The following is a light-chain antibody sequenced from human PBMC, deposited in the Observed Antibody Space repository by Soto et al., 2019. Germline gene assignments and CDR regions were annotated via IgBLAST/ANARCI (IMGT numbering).Light chain of an antibody. CDR3: QQYYSYPIT. V-gene: IGKV1-8*01. J-gene: IGKJ4*01. CDR1: QGISSD. CDR2: AAS. Sequence: AIRMTQSPSSLSASTGDRVTITCRASQGISSDLAWYQQKPGKAPKLLIYAASTLQSGVPSRFSGSGSGTDFTLTISSLQSEDFATYYCQQYYSYPITFGGGTKVEIK.